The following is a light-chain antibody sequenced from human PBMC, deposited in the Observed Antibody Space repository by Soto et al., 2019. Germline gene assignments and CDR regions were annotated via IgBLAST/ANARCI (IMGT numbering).Light chain of an antibody. J-gene: IGLJ2*01. CDR3: SSYAGSNNFVV. V-gene: IGLV2-14*01. CDR1: SSDVGGYNY. CDR2: EVS. Sequence: QSALTQPASVSGSPGQSITISCTGTSSDVGGYNYVSWYQQHPGKAPKLMIYEVSNRPSGVSNRFSGSKSGKTASLTVSGLQAEDEADYYCSSYAGSNNFVVFGGGTKLTVL.